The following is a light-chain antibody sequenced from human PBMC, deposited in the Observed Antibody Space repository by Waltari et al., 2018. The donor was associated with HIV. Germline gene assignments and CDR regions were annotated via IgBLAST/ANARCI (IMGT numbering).Light chain of an antibody. CDR1: SSDIDVYKY. CDR2: DVS. J-gene: IGLJ1*01. CDR3: SSYTTTSTLYV. V-gene: IGLV2-14*03. Sequence: QSTLTQPASMSGSPGQSVTISCTGISSDIDVYKYFSWYQQHPGKAPKLLILDVSNRPSVVSHRFSGSKSANTASLTISGLQAEDEADYYCSSYTTTSTLYVFGTGTKVTV.